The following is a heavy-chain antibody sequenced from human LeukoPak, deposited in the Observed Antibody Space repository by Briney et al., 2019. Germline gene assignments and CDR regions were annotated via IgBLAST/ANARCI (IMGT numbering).Heavy chain of an antibody. Sequence: RTGESLKISCKGSGYSFTSYWIGWVRQMPGKGLEWMGIIYPGDSDTRYSPSFQGQVTISADKSISTAYLQWSSLKASDTAMYYCARHVAYSGYDRFDYWGQGTLVTVSS. CDR2: IYPGDSDT. V-gene: IGHV5-51*01. D-gene: IGHD5-12*01. CDR1: GYSFTSYW. CDR3: ARHVAYSGYDRFDY. J-gene: IGHJ4*02.